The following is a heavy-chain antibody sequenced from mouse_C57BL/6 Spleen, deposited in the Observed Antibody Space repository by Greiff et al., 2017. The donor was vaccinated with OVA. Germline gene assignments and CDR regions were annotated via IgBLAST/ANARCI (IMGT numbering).Heavy chain of an antibody. D-gene: IGHD2-1*01. V-gene: IGHV1-50*01. CDR1: GYTFTSYW. J-gene: IGHJ3*01. CDR3: ARREGNYFAWFAY. Sequence: QVQLQQPGAELVKPGASVKLSCKASGYTFTSYWMQWVKQRPGQGLEWIGEIDPSDSYTNYNQKFKGKATLTVDTSSSTAYMQLSSLTSEDSAVYYCARREGNYFAWFAYWGQGTLVTVSA. CDR2: IDPSDSYT.